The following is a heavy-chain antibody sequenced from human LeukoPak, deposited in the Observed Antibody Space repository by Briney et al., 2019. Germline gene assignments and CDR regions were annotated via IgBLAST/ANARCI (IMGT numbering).Heavy chain of an antibody. J-gene: IGHJ4*02. CDR2: IYHSGST. D-gene: IGHD4-17*01. CDR1: GGSISSYY. Sequence: PSETLSLTCTVSGGSISSYYWGWIRQPPGKGLEWIGSIYHSGSTYYNPSLKSRVTISVDTSKNQFSLKLSSVTAADTAVYYCARGGDYGDYAVFDYWGQGTLVTVSS. CDR3: ARGGDYGDYAVFDY. V-gene: IGHV4-38-2*02.